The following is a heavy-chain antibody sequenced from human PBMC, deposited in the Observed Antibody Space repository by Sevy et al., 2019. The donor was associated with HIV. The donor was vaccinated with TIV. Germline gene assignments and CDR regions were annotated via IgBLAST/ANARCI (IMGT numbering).Heavy chain of an antibody. CDR1: GITFTTSG. V-gene: IGHV3-30*03. CDR2: ISYDGRNK. CDR3: ALERLTSNVAEYFHN. Sequence: GGSLRLSCAVSGITFTTSGMHWVRQAPGKGLEWVAVISYDGRNKFYGDSVKGRFTISRDNSKNALYLQMNNLRADDTAVYFCALERLTSNVAEYFHNWGQGTLVTVSS. J-gene: IGHJ1*01. D-gene: IGHD1-1*01.